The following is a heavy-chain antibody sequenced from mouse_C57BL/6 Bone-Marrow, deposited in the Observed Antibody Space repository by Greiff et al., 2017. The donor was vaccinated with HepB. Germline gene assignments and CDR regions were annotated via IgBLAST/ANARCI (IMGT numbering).Heavy chain of an antibody. CDR1: GYSITSCYY. V-gene: IGHV3-6*01. D-gene: IGHD1-1*01. CDR3: ASYYFGSSSLAWFAY. CDR2: ISYDGSN. Sequence: EVQLQESGPGLVKPSQSLSLTCSVTGYSITSCYYWNWIRQFPGNKLEWMGYISYDGSNNYNPSLKNRISITRDTSKNQFFLKLNSVTTEDTATYYCASYYFGSSSLAWFAYWGQGTLVTVSA. J-gene: IGHJ3*01.